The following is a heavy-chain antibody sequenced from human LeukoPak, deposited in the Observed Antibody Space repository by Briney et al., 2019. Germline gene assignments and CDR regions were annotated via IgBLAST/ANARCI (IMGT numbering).Heavy chain of an antibody. Sequence: SETLSLTCTVSGGSISSHYWSWIRQPPGKGLEWIGYIYYSGSTNYNPSHKSRVTISVDTSKNQFSLKLSSVTAADTAVYYCAGFDILTGQDAFDIWGQGTMVTVSS. V-gene: IGHV4-59*11. D-gene: IGHD3-9*01. CDR2: IYYSGST. CDR3: AGFDILTGQDAFDI. CDR1: GGSISSHY. J-gene: IGHJ3*02.